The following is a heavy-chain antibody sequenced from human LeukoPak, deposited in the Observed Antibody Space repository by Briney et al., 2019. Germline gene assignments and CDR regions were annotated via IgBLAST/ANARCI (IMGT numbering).Heavy chain of an antibody. CDR2: ISGSGGST. D-gene: IGHD6-13*01. V-gene: IGHV3-23*01. J-gene: IGHJ4*02. CDR1: GFTFSSYA. CDR3: ARDRSDSSSWYAGSH. Sequence: GGSLRLSCAASGFTFSSYAMSWVRQAPGKGLEWVSAISGSGGSTYYADSVKGRFTISRDNSKNTLYLQMNSLRAEDTAVYYCARDRSDSSSWYAGSHWGQGTLATVSS.